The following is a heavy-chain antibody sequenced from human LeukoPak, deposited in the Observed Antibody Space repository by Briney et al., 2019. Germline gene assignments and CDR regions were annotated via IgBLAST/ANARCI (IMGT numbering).Heavy chain of an antibody. CDR3: ARSPPWAPLDY. CDR2: IYSVNRT. CDR1: GFTLSNNY. J-gene: IGHJ4*02. V-gene: IGHV3-66*01. Sequence: PGGSLTLSCAASGFTLSNNYMSWVRQAPGKGLEWVSVIYSVNRTSYADSVKGRFTISRDSSKNTLCLPMNSLRAEDTAVYYCARSPPWAPLDYWGQGTLVTVSS.